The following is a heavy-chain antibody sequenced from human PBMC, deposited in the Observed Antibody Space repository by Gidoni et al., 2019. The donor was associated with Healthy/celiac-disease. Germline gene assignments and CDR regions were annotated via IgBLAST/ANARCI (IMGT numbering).Heavy chain of an antibody. Sequence: EVQLAESGGGLVQPGRSLRLSCAASGFIFDDYAMYWVRQAPGKGLEWVSGISWNSGNIGYADSVKGRFTISRDNAKNSLYLQMNSLRAEDTALYYCAKERHSYGPLDYWGQGTLVTVSS. D-gene: IGHD5-18*01. CDR2: ISWNSGNI. J-gene: IGHJ4*02. V-gene: IGHV3-9*01. CDR1: GFIFDDYA. CDR3: AKERHSYGPLDY.